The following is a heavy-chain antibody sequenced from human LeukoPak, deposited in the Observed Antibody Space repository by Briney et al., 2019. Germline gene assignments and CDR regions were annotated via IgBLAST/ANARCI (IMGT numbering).Heavy chain of an antibody. Sequence: PGGSLRLSCAASGFTFDDYGMSWVRQAPGKGLEWVSGISWNSGSIGYADSVKGRFTISRDNAKNSLYLQMNSLRAEDMALYYCAKGVGSVFDLWGRGTLVTVSS. CDR1: GFTFDDYG. D-gene: IGHD1-26*01. CDR3: AKGVGSVFDL. J-gene: IGHJ2*01. V-gene: IGHV3-9*03. CDR2: ISWNSGSI.